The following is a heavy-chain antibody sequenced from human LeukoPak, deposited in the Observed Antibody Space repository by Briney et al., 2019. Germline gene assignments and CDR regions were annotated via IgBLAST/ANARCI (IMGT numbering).Heavy chain of an antibody. J-gene: IGHJ5*01. CDR1: GFTFSDYG. D-gene: IGHD1-26*01. Sequence: GRSLRLSCAASGFTFSDYGIHWVRQAPGKGLEWVAVIWYDGTNKYYGDSVKGRFTISRDNSKNTLYLQMNSLRAEDTAVYYCAKDRGSYSTTADSWGQGTLVTVSS. CDR2: IWYDGTNK. CDR3: AKDRGSYSTTADS. V-gene: IGHV3-33*06.